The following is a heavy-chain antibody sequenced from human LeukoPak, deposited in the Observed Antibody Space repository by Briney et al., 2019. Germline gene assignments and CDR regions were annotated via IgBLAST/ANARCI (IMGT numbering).Heavy chain of an antibody. CDR1: GGSFGGYF. Sequence: PSETLSLTCSAYGGSFGGYFWSWIRQPPGEGLEWIGEVNHSGSTNYNPSLKCRVTISVDTSRTQFSLNLRSVTAADTAVYYCARGPPLAYYGTGGYYFFDYWGQGILSPSPQ. V-gene: IGHV4-34*01. D-gene: IGHD3-22*01. J-gene: IGHJ4*02. CDR2: VNHSGST. CDR3: ARGPPLAYYGTGGYYFFDY.